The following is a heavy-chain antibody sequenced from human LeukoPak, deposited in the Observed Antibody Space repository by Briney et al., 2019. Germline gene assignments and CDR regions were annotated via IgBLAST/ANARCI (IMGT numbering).Heavy chain of an antibody. J-gene: IGHJ4*02. CDR3: ASDDFWSGYSSFDY. V-gene: IGHV1-69*05. CDR1: GGTFSSYA. Sequence: SVKVSCKASGGTFSSYAISWVRQAPGQGLEWMGGIIPIFGTANYALKFQGRVTITTDESTSTAYMELSSLRSEDTAVYYCASDDFWSGYSSFDYWGQGTLVTVSS. CDR2: IIPIFGTA. D-gene: IGHD3-3*01.